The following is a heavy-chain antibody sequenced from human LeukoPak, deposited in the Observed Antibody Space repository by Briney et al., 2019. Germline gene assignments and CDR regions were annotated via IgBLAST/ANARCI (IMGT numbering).Heavy chain of an antibody. CDR2: INHRGST. J-gene: IGHJ6*03. D-gene: IGHD3-10*01. V-gene: IGHV4-34*01. CDR1: GGSFSAYY. CDR3: ARRVGRWFGERAYYYNYMDV. Sequence: KPSETLSLTCAVYGGSFSAYYWSWIRQPPGKGLEWIGEINHRGSTNYNPSLKRRVTISVDTSKNQFSLKLSSVTAADTAVYYCARRVGRWFGERAYYYNYMDVWGNGTTVTISS.